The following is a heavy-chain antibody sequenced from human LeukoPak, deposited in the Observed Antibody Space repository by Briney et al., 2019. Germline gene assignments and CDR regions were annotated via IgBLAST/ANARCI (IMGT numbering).Heavy chain of an antibody. CDR1: GGSISSYY. J-gene: IGHJ4*02. CDR2: IYYSGST. CDR3: AGSYSSSSGSDY. D-gene: IGHD6-6*01. V-gene: IGHV4-59*08. Sequence: PSETLSLTCTVSGGSISSYYWSWIRQPPGKGLEWIGYIYYSGSTNYNPSLKSRVTISVDTSKNQFSLKLSSVTAADTAVYYCAGSYSSSSGSDYWGQGTLVTVSS.